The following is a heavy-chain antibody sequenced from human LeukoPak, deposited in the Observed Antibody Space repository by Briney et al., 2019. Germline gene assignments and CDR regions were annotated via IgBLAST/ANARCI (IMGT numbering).Heavy chain of an antibody. CDR1: GGSISSYY. Sequence: SETLSLTCTVSGGSISSYYWSWIRQPPGKGLEWIGYIYYSGSTNCNPSLKSRVTISVDTSKNQFSLKLSSVTAADTAVYYCARVGRDDAFDIWGQGTMVTVSS. V-gene: IGHV4-59*01. CDR3: ARVGRDDAFDI. CDR2: IYYSGST. J-gene: IGHJ3*02.